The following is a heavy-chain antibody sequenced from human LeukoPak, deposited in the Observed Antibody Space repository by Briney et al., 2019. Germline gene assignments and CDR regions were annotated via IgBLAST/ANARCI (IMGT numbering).Heavy chain of an antibody. CDR2: IYTSGST. CDR1: GGSISSYY. CDR3: ARESPFCSSTSCPDTIDY. Sequence: KTSETLSLTCTVSGGSISSYYWSWIRQPAGKGLEWIGRIYTSGSTNYNPSLKSRVTMSVDTSKNQFSLKLSSVTAADTAVYYCARESPFCSSTSCPDTIDYWGQGTLVTVSS. V-gene: IGHV4-4*07. D-gene: IGHD2-2*01. J-gene: IGHJ4*02.